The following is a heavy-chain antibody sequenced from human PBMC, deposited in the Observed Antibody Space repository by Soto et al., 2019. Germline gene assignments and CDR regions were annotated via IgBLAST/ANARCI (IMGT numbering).Heavy chain of an antibody. D-gene: IGHD6-19*01. V-gene: IGHV4-34*01. Sequence: SETLSLTCAVYGGSFSGYYWSWIRQPPGKGLEWIGEINHSGSTNYNPSLKSRVTISVDTSKNQFSLKLSSVTAADTAVYYCATTDPSSGWYGYWGQGTLVTVSS. CDR3: ATTDPSSGWYGY. CDR2: INHSGST. J-gene: IGHJ4*02. CDR1: GGSFSGYY.